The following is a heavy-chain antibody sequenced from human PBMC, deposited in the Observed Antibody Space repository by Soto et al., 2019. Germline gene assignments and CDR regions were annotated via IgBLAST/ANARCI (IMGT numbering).Heavy chain of an antibody. V-gene: IGHV5-51*01. D-gene: IGHD6-25*01. CDR2: VHPNDSDV. J-gene: IGHJ4*02. CDR1: GYNFVEYW. CDR3: GAGSFDH. Sequence: GASLKISCKASGYNFVEYWIGWVRQMPGKGLEWMGSVHPNDSDVKYSPSFQGQVTVSADKSINTAYLHWSSLKPSDSATYYCGAGSFDHWGQGTPVTVSS.